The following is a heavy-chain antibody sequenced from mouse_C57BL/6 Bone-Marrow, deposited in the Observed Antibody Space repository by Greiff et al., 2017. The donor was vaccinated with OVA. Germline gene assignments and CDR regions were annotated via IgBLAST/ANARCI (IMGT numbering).Heavy chain of an antibody. Sequence: EVMLVESGGGLVQPGGSLKLSCAASGFTFSDYYMYWVRQTPEKRLEWVAHISNGGGSTYYPDTVKGRFTISRDNAKNTLYLQMSRLKSEDTAMYYCARHSYDSNYYAMDYWGQGTSVTVSA. CDR1: GFTFSDYY. J-gene: IGHJ4*01. CDR3: ARHSYDSNYYAMDY. CDR2: ISNGGGST. V-gene: IGHV5-12*01. D-gene: IGHD2-5*01.